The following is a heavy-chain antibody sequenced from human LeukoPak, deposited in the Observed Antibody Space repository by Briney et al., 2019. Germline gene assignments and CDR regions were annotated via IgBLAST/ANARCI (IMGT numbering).Heavy chain of an antibody. D-gene: IGHD5-18*01. Sequence: ASVKVSCKASGYTFTGYYMHWVRQAPGQGLEWMGRINPNSGGTNYAQEFQGRVTMTRDTSISTAYMELSRLRSDDTAVYYCARVRVDTAMVAFDYWGQGTLVTVSS. CDR3: ARVRVDTAMVAFDY. J-gene: IGHJ4*02. CDR1: GYTFTGYY. CDR2: INPNSGGT. V-gene: IGHV1-2*06.